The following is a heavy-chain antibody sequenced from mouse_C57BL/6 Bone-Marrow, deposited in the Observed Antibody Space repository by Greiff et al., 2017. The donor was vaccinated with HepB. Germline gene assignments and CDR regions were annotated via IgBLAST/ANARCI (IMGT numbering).Heavy chain of an antibody. CDR1: GFSLTSYA. CDR2: IWTGGGT. J-gene: IGHJ4*01. CDR3: ARITTVVADAMDY. Sequence: VLLQQSGPGLVAPSQSLSITCTVSGFSLTSYAISWVRQPPGKGLEWLGVIWTGGGTNYNSALKSRLSISKDNSKSQVFLKMNSLQTDDTARYYCARITTVVADAMDYWGQGTSVTVSS. V-gene: IGHV2-9-1*01. D-gene: IGHD1-1*01.